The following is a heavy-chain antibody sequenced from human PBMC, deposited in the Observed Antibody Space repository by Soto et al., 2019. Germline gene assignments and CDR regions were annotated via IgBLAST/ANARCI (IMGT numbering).Heavy chain of an antibody. CDR3: AGFLGIVATIIDYYYGMDV. CDR1: GGTFSSYA. CDR2: IIPIFGTA. D-gene: IGHD5-12*01. V-gene: IGHV1-69*06. J-gene: IGHJ6*02. Sequence: SVKVSCKASGGTFSSYAISWVRQAPGQGLEWMGGIIPIFGTANYAQKFQGRVTITADKSTSTAYMELSSLRSEDTAVYYCAGFLGIVATIIDYYYGMDVWGQGTTVTVSS.